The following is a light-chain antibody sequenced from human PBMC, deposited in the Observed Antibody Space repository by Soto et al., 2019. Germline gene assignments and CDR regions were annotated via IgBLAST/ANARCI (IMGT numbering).Light chain of an antibody. V-gene: IGKV3-20*01. CDR3: QQYGSSRRTWT. Sequence: EIVLTQSPGTLSLSPGERATLSCRASQSVSSSYLAWYQQKPGQAPRLLTYGASSRATGIPDRFSGSGSGTVFTLSISRLEAEDFAVYYCQQYGSSRRTWTFGQGTKVEIK. J-gene: IGKJ1*01. CDR1: QSVSSSY. CDR2: GAS.